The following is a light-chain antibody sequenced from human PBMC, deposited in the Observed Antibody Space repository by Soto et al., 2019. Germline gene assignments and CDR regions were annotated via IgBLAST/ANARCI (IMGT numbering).Light chain of an antibody. CDR3: GTWDSSLSVGYV. Sequence: QSVLTQPPSVSAAPGQKVTISCSGSNSNIGNNHVFWYQQLPGTAPKLLIYDSDKRPSGIPDRFSGSKSGTSATLDITGLQTGDEADYYCGTWDSSLSVGYVFGTGTKVTVL. CDR1: NSNIGNNH. V-gene: IGLV1-51*01. J-gene: IGLJ1*01. CDR2: DSD.